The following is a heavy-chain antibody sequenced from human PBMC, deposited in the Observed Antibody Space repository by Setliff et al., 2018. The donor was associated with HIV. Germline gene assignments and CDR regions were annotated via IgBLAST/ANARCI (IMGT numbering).Heavy chain of an antibody. CDR2: ISRFFNTT. J-gene: IGHJ4*02. CDR3: ARGWMATLNGPRDQ. Sequence: ASVKVSCKASGDTYRNYAVNWVRQAPGQGLEWMGAISRFFNTTTYAHNFQGRVTMTTDTSTSTAYMELRSLRFDDTAMYYCARGWMATLNGPRDQWGQGTLVTVSS. D-gene: IGHD5-12*01. CDR1: GDTYRNYA. V-gene: IGHV1-18*01.